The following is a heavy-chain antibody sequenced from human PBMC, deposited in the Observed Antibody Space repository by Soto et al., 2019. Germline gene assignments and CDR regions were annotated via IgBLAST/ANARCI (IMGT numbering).Heavy chain of an antibody. CDR3: AREEYSSRWYH. V-gene: IGHV3-74*01. CDR1: GFTLSSYW. Sequence: EVQLVESGGGLVQPGGSLRLSCAASGFTLSSYWMHWVRQAPGKGLVWVSRINNDGSTTNYADSVKGRFTISRDNAKNTFYLQMNSLRAEDTAVYYCAREEYSSRWYHWGQGTLVTVSS. D-gene: IGHD6-13*01. J-gene: IGHJ5*02. CDR2: INNDGSTT.